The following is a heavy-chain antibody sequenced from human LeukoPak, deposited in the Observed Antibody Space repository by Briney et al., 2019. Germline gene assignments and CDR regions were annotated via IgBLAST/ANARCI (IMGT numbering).Heavy chain of an antibody. CDR1: GGSITSYY. CDR3: ARIAVAGGYYYYSMDV. CDR2: IYYSGST. V-gene: IGHV4-59*08. D-gene: IGHD6-19*01. Sequence: SETLSLTCTVSGGSITSYYWTWIRQPPGKGLEWIGYIYYSGSTNYNPSLKSRVTISVDTSKNQFSLKLSSVTAVDTAVYYCARIAVAGGYYYYSMDVWGKGTTVTVSS. J-gene: IGHJ6*03.